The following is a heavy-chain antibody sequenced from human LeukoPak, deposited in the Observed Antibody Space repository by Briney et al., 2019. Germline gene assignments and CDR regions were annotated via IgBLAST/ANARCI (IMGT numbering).Heavy chain of an antibody. Sequence: SETLSLTCTVSGGSTSSSSYYWGWIRQPPGKGLEWIGNIYYSGSTYYNSSLKSRVSISIDTSKNQFSLQLTSMTAADTALYYCARRSISAPSPFDFWGQGTLVTVSS. J-gene: IGHJ4*02. CDR3: ARRSISAPSPFDF. D-gene: IGHD6-6*01. V-gene: IGHV4-39*01. CDR2: IYYSGST. CDR1: GGSTSSSSYY.